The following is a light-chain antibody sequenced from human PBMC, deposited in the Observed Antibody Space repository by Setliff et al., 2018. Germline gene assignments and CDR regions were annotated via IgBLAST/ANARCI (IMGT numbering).Light chain of an antibody. CDR2: DVS. CDR3: SSYSSSSTLVV. CDR1: SSDVGRYDY. V-gene: IGLV2-14*01. Sequence: QSVLTQPASVSGSPGQSITISCTGTSSDVGRYDYVSWYQQHPGKVPKLMVYDVSNRPSGVSDRFSGSKSGDTAFLTISGLQAEDEADYYCSSYSSSSTLVVFGGGTKVTVL. J-gene: IGLJ2*01.